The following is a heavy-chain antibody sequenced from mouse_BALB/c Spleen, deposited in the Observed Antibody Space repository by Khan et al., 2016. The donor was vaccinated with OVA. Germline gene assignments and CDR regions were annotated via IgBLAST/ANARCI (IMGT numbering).Heavy chain of an antibody. Sequence: VQLKESGGDLVKSGGSLKLSCAASGFTFTPYSMSWVRQPPDKSLEWVATISSDGDYTYYPDSVKGRFNISSDNAKKTLYLQMSSLKSEDTAIYYCATHLTGSFAYWGQGTLVTVSA. J-gene: IGHJ3*01. D-gene: IGHD4-1*01. CDR3: ATHLTGSFAY. V-gene: IGHV5-6*01. CDR1: GFTFTPYS. CDR2: ISSDGDYT.